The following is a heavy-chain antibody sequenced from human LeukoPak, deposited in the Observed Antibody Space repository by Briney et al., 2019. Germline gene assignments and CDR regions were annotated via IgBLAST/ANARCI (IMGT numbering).Heavy chain of an antibody. Sequence: GGSLRLSCAASGFTFSSYWMSWVRQAPGKGLEWVANINQDGSEKYYVYSVKGRFTISRDNAKNSLYLQMNSLRAEDTAVYYCARDDCSSISCYHNWFDPWGQGTLVTVSS. D-gene: IGHD2-2*01. J-gene: IGHJ5*02. CDR3: ARDDCSSISCYHNWFDP. V-gene: IGHV3-7*01. CDR2: INQDGSEK. CDR1: GFTFSSYW.